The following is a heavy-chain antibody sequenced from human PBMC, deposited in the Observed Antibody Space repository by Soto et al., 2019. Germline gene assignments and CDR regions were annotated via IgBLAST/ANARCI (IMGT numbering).Heavy chain of an antibody. Sequence: GAGPTLVNPTQTPPLTCTFSGFSLSTSGGGVGWIRQPPGKALEWLALIYWDDDKRYSPSLKSRLTITKDTSKNQVVLTMTNMDPVDTATYYCAHSGVATIRTFAFDIWGQGTMVTVSS. CDR3: AHSGVATIRTFAFDI. V-gene: IGHV2-5*02. CDR2: IYWDDDK. CDR1: GFSLSTSGGG. D-gene: IGHD5-12*01. J-gene: IGHJ3*02.